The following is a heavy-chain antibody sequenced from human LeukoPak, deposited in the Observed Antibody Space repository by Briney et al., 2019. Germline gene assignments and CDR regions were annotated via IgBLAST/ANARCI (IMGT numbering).Heavy chain of an antibody. CDR1: GYSFTSYW. V-gene: IGHV5-51*01. J-gene: IGHJ3*01. D-gene: IGHD1-26*01. CDR2: IYPGDSDT. CDR3: ARREVGATDAFDV. Sequence: GESLKISCKGSGYSFTSYWIGWVRQMPGKGLEWMGIIYPGDSDTRYSPSFQGQVSISADKSINNAYLQWTSLKASDTALYYCARREVGATDAFDVWGQGTMVTVSS.